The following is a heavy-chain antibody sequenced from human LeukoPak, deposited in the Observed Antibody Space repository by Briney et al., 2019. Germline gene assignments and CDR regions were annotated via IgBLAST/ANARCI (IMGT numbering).Heavy chain of an antibody. CDR1: GGSISSSSYY. Sequence: SETLSLTCTVSGGSISSSSYYWGWIRQPPGKGLEWIGSIYYSGSTYYNPSLKSRVTISVDTSKNQFSLKLSSVTAADTAVYYCARGPYCSGGSCYSISYYYYGMDVWGQGTTVTVSS. D-gene: IGHD2-15*01. J-gene: IGHJ6*02. V-gene: IGHV4-39*01. CDR2: IYYSGST. CDR3: ARGPYCSGGSCYSISYYYYGMDV.